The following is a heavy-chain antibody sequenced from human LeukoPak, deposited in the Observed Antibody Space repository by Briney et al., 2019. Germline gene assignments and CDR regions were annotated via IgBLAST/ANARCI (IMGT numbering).Heavy chain of an antibody. CDR2: ISGSGGST. V-gene: IGHV3-23*01. CDR3: AKIPRGSYGPSGFHY. J-gene: IGHJ4*02. D-gene: IGHD5-18*01. Sequence: SGGSLRLSCAASGFTFSSYAMSWVRQAPGKGLEWVSAISGSGGSTYYADSVKGRFTISRDNSKNTLYLQMNSLRAEDTAVYYCAKIPRGSYGPSGFHYWGQGTLVTVSS. CDR1: GFTFSSYA.